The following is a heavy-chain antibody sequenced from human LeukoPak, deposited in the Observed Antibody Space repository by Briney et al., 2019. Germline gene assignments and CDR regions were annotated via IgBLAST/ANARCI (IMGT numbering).Heavy chain of an antibody. Sequence: SVKVSCKSFRDTFSSSGISWVRQAPGQGLEWMGGIVPILRTPDYAKKFQGKVTITADGSTSTAYMELSSLRSEDTAVYYCARDLFSYYYDSSGYYFDYWGQGTLVTVSS. D-gene: IGHD3-22*01. CDR3: ARDLFSYYYDSSGYYFDY. J-gene: IGHJ4*02. V-gene: IGHV1-69*13. CDR2: IVPILRTP. CDR1: RDTFSSSG.